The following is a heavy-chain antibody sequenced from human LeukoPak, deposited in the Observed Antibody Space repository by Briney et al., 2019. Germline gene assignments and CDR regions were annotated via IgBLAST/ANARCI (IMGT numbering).Heavy chain of an antibody. CDR1: GGSISSGDYY. V-gene: IGHV4-30-4*01. D-gene: IGHD3-16*01. J-gene: IGHJ4*02. Sequence: PSETLSLTCTVSGGSISSGDYYWSWIRQPPGKGLEWIGYIYYSGSTYYNPSLKSRLSISLDRSKNQFSLKVSSVTAADTAVYYCARGDEGADYWGQGTLVTVSS. CDR3: ARGDEGADY. CDR2: IYYSGST.